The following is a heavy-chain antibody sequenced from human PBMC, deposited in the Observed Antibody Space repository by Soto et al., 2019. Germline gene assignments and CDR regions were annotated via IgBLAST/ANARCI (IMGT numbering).Heavy chain of an antibody. CDR1: GFPFSSYA. CDR3: AKRTPGWYFDL. V-gene: IGHV3-23*01. J-gene: IGHJ2*01. CDR2: ISGSGGSA. Sequence: GGSMRLSCAASGFPFSSYAMSWVRQAPGKGLEWVSVISGSGGSAYYADSVKGRFTISRDNSKNTLYLQMNSLRAEDTAAYYCAKRTPGWYFDLWGRGTLVTVSS.